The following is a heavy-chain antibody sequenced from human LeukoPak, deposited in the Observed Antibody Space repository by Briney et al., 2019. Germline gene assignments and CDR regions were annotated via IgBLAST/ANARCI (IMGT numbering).Heavy chain of an antibody. D-gene: IGHD1-26*01. CDR2: ISYDGSNK. V-gene: IGHV3-30-3*01. Sequence: GRSLRLSCAASGFTFSSYAMHWVRQAPGKGLEWVAVISYDGSNKYHADSVKGRLTISRDNSKNTLYLQMNSLRAEDTAVYYCAVGGGSYSELIPFDYWGQGTLVTVSS. CDR3: AVGGGSYSELIPFDY. CDR1: GFTFSSYA. J-gene: IGHJ4*02.